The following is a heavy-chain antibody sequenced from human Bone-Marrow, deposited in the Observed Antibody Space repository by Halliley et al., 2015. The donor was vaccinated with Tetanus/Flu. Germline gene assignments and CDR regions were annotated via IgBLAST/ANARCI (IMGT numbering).Heavy chain of an antibody. D-gene: IGHD4-4*01. CDR1: EFTLSTYN. J-gene: IGHJ3*02. CDR3: ARDYSTYARTSGIDM. V-gene: IGHV3-21*01. Sequence: SLRLSCAASEFTLSTYNMNWVRQAPGKGLEWLSYINSVSSHIYYADSVRGRFTVSRDNAENSLYLQMNSLRVEDTAVYYCARDYSTYARTSGIDMWGQGTMVTVSA. CDR2: INSVSSHI.